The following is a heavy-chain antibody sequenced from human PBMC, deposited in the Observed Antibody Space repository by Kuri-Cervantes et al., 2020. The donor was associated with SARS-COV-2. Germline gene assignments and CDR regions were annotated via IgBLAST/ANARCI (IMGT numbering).Heavy chain of an antibody. V-gene: IGHV3-23*01. Sequence: ETLSLTCAASGFTFSSYAMSWVRQAPGKGLEWVSAISGSGGSTYYADPVKGRFTISRDNSNNTLYLQMNSLTTEDTAVYFCAKDGGTMDYYHYMDVWGRGTTVTVSS. CDR1: GFTFSSYA. D-gene: IGHD1-14*01. CDR2: ISGSGGST. CDR3: AKDGGTMDYYHYMDV. J-gene: IGHJ6*03.